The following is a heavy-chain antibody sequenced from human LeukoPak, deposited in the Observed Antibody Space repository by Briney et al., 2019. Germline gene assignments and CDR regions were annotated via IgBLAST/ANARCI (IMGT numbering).Heavy chain of an antibody. V-gene: IGHV4-39*07. J-gene: IGHJ3*02. Sequence: SETLSLTCTVSGDSITSSDYYWGWIRQSPGQGLGWIGSFYYSGSTYYNPSLKSRVTISVDTSKNQFSLKLSSVTAADTAVYYCARDGRYFDWLPGTFDIWGQGTMVTVSS. CDR1: GDSITSSDYY. CDR3: ARDGRYFDWLPGTFDI. CDR2: FYYSGST. D-gene: IGHD3-9*01.